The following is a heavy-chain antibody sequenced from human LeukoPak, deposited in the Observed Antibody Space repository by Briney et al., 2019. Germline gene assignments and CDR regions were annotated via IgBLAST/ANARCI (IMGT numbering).Heavy chain of an antibody. D-gene: IGHD2-2*02. CDR3: ARGYCSSTSCYRFDY. CDR2: IYPGDSDT. Sequence: GESLKISCKGSGYSFTSYWIGWVRQMPGKGLEWMGIIYPGDSDTRYSPSFQGQVTISADKSISTAYLQWSSLKASDTAMYYCARGYCSSTSCYRFDYWGQGTLVTVSS. V-gene: IGHV5-51*01. CDR1: GYSFTSYW. J-gene: IGHJ4*02.